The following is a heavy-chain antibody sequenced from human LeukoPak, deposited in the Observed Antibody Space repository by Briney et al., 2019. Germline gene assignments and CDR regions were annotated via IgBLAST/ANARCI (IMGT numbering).Heavy chain of an antibody. J-gene: IGHJ4*02. CDR3: VRQDRYFDY. CDR1: GASIYRSSYY. D-gene: IGHD2-15*01. V-gene: IGHV4-39*01. CDR2: IYYSGST. Sequence: PSETLSLTCTVSGASIYRSSYYWAWIRQSPGEGLEWIGSIYYSGSTYYNPSLKSRVFISVDVSKNQISLRLSSVTAAGPAVYCCVRQDRYFDYWGQGTLVTVSS.